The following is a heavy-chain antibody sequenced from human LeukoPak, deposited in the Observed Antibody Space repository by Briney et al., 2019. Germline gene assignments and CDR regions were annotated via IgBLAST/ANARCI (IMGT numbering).Heavy chain of an antibody. CDR1: GYTFTSYG. CDR2: ISVYNGNT. D-gene: IGHD2-15*01. J-gene: IGHJ5*02. Sequence: GASVKVSCKASGYTFTSYGISWGRQAPGQGLEWLGWISVYNGNTNYAQKLQGRVTMTTDTSTSTAYMELRSLRSDDTAVYYCARGGYCSGGSCYEGGNWFDPWGQGTLVTVSS. V-gene: IGHV1-18*01. CDR3: ARGGYCSGGSCYEGGNWFDP.